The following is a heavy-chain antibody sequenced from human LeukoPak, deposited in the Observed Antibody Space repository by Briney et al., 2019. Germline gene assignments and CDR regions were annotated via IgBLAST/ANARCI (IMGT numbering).Heavy chain of an antibody. D-gene: IGHD1-26*01. CDR3: AKDRGSPIFDY. Sequence: GGSLRLSCVASGFTFSNYAMSWIRQAPGKGLEWVSSISVGGTTTYYADSVKGRFSISRDNSENTLYLQMNGLRADDTAVYSCAKDRGSPIFDYWGQGTLVTVSS. CDR1: GFTFSNYA. V-gene: IGHV3-23*01. J-gene: IGHJ4*02. CDR2: ISVGGTTT.